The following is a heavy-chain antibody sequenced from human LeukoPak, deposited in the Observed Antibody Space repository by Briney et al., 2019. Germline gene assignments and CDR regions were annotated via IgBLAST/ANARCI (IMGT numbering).Heavy chain of an antibody. CDR1: GFTFDDYW. CDR3: AKALPGYSSGWYTAYTFDI. Sequence: GGSLRLSCGASGFTFDDYWMSWVRQAPGQGLEWVANINQDGSEKYYLDSAKGRFTISRDNARNSLYLQMNSLRAEDTAVYYCAKALPGYSSGWYTAYTFDIWGQGTMVTVSS. V-gene: IGHV3-7*01. CDR2: INQDGSEK. D-gene: IGHD6-19*01. J-gene: IGHJ3*02.